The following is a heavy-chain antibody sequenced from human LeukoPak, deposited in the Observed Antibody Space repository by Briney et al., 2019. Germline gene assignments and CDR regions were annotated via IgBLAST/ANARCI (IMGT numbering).Heavy chain of an antibody. CDR1: GYTFTSYY. CDR2: INPSGGST. V-gene: IGHV1-46*01. CDR3: ARDDSSGYYLF. D-gene: IGHD3-22*01. Sequence: ASVKVSCKASGYTFTSYYMYWVRQAPGQGLEWMGIINPSGGSTSYAQKFQGRVTMTRDTSTSTVYMELSSLRSEDTAVYYCARDDSSGYYLFWGQGTLVTVSS. J-gene: IGHJ4*02.